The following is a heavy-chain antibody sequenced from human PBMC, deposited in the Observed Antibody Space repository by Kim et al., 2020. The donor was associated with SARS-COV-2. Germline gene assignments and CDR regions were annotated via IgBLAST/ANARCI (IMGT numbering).Heavy chain of an antibody. Sequence: ASVKVSCKVSGYTLTELSMHWVRQAPGQGLEWMGGFDPEDGDTIYAQKFQGRVTMTEDTSTDTAYMELSSLRSEDTAVYYCATGVAAAGTPAHYYYYYGMDVWGQGTPVTVSS. V-gene: IGHV1-24*01. D-gene: IGHD6-13*01. CDR1: GYTLTELS. J-gene: IGHJ6*02. CDR2: FDPEDGDT. CDR3: ATGVAAAGTPAHYYYYYGMDV.